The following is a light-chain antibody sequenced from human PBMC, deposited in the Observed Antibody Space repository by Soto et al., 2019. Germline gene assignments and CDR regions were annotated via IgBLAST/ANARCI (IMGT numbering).Light chain of an antibody. CDR2: KAS. J-gene: IGKJ1*01. Sequence: DIQMTQSPSTLSGSVGDRVTITCRASQTMSSWLAWYQQKPGKAPKILIYKASTLKSGVPSRFSGSGSGTEFTLTISSLLPDYFATYDGQHYRSYAEAFGQGTKVDLK. CDR1: QTMSSW. V-gene: IGKV1-5*03. CDR3: QHYRSYAEA.